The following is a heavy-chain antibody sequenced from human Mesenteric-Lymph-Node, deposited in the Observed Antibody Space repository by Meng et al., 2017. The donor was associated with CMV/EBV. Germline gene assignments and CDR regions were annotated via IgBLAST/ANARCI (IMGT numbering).Heavy chain of an antibody. CDR2: ISGSGGST. CDR1: GFTFSSYA. J-gene: IGHJ4*02. Sequence: GESLKISCAASGFTFSSYAMSWVRQAPGKGLEWVSAISGSGGSTYYADSVKGRFTISRDNSKNTLYLQMNSLRAEDTAVYYCAKEPVGATFYFDYWGQGTLVTVSS. CDR3: AKEPVGATFYFDY. D-gene: IGHD1-26*01. V-gene: IGHV3-23*01.